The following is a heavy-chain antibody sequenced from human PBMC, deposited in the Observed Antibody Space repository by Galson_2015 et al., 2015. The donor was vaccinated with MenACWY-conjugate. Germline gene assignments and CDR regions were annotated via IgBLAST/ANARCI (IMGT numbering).Heavy chain of an antibody. Sequence: SLRLSCAASGFVFSDYCMHWVRQAPGKGLECVSRICAGGISIMYGDSVRGRFTISRDDAENTLYLQMDSLRADDTAVYFCVRGSSGWRGMDIWGQGILVTVSS. CDR3: VRGSSGWRGMDI. V-gene: IGHV3-74*03. CDR2: ICAGGISI. D-gene: IGHD6-19*01. CDR1: GFVFSDYC. J-gene: IGHJ4*02.